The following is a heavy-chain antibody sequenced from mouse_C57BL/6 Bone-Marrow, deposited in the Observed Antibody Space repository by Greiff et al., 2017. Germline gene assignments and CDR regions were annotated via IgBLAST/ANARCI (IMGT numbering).Heavy chain of an antibody. V-gene: IGHV5-4*01. Sequence: EVKLEESGGGLVKPGGSLKLSCAASGFTFSSYAMSWVRQTPEKRLEWVATISDGGSYTYYPDNVKGRITISRDNAKNNLYLQMSHLKSEDTAMYYCARDEGLRPWFAYWGQGTLVTVSA. CDR3: ARDEGLRPWFAY. CDR2: ISDGGSYT. J-gene: IGHJ3*01. CDR1: GFTFSSYA. D-gene: IGHD2-4*01.